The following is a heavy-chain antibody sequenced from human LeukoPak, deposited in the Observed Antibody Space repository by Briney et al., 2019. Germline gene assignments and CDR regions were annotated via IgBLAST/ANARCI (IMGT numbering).Heavy chain of an antibody. CDR2: INSDGSYT. D-gene: IGHD2-15*01. V-gene: IGHV3-74*01. Sequence: GGPRRPSFAALGSTFTSHWMDWGGKSPGKGWVWVSHINSDGSYTSYADCVKGRFTISRDNAKNTLYLQMNSLRAEDTAVYYCARDVGYGMDVWGKGTTVTVSS. CDR1: GSTFTSHW. J-gene: IGHJ6*04. CDR3: ARDVGYGMDV.